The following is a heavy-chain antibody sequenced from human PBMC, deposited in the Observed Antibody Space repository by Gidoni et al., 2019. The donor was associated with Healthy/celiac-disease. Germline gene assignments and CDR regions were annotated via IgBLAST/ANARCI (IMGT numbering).Heavy chain of an antibody. V-gene: IGHV3-21*01. D-gene: IGHD3-16*02. J-gene: IGHJ4*02. Sequence: EVQPVESGGGLVKPGGSLRLSCAASGFTFSSYNMNWVRQAPGKGLEWVSSISSSSSYIYHADSVKGRFTISRDNAKNSLYLQMNSLRAEDTAVYYCARDRGGRTTFGGIIGNFDYWGQGTLVTVSS. CDR3: ARDRGGRTTFGGIIGNFDY. CDR2: ISSSSSYI. CDR1: GFTFSSYN.